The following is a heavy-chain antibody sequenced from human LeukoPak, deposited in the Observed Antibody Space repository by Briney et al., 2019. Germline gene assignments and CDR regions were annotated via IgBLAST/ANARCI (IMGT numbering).Heavy chain of an antibody. CDR1: GFTFSSYA. CDR3: ARAIILSGSRAYYYYYGMDV. V-gene: IGHV3-64*01. J-gene: IGHJ6*02. Sequence: GGALRLSCAASGFTFSSYAMHWVGQAPGKGLEYVSAISGNGGSTYYASSVKGRFTISRDNSKNTLYLQMGSLRAEDMAVYYCARAIILSGSRAYYYYYGMDVWGPGTTVTVSS. D-gene: IGHD3-9*01. CDR2: ISGNGGST.